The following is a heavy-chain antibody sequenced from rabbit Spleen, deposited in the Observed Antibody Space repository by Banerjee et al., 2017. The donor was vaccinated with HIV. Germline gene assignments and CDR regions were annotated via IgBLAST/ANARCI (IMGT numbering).Heavy chain of an antibody. Sequence: EQLEESGGDLVKPGASLTLTCTASGLDFSSSYWICWVRQAPGKGLEWIACIDVSSSGNTHYASWAKGRFTISKTSSTTVTLQMTSLTAADTATYFCVRGDIGSATYYFTLWGPGTLVTVS. CDR1: GLDFSSSYW. V-gene: IGHV1S45*01. CDR2: IDVSSSGNT. CDR3: VRGDIGSATYYFTL. D-gene: IGHD3-3*01. J-gene: IGHJ4*01.